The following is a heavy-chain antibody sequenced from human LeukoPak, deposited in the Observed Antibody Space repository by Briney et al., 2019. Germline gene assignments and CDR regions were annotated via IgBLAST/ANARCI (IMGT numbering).Heavy chain of an antibody. CDR3: ARGGHGAADQ. CDR1: GFTFSSYS. Sequence: GGSLRLSCAASGFTFSSYSMNWVRQAPGKGLEWVSYFRSSSNTIYYADSVKGRFTISRDNTKNLLFLQMNSLRAEDTAVYYCARGGHGAADQWGQGTLVTVSS. D-gene: IGHD1-26*01. V-gene: IGHV3-48*04. J-gene: IGHJ5*02. CDR2: FRSSSNTI.